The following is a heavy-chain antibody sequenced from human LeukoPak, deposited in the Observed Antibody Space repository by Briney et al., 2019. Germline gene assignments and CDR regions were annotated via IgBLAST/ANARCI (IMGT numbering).Heavy chain of an antibody. CDR2: ISGSGGST. Sequence: HPGGSLRLSCAASGFTFSSYAMSRVRQAPGKGLEWVSAISGSGGSTYYADSVKGRFTISRDNSKNTLYLQMNSLRAEDTAVYYCAKFSSGPHLAAAVPDYWGQGTLVTVSS. J-gene: IGHJ4*02. V-gene: IGHV3-23*01. CDR1: GFTFSSYA. CDR3: AKFSSGPHLAAAVPDY. D-gene: IGHD6-13*01.